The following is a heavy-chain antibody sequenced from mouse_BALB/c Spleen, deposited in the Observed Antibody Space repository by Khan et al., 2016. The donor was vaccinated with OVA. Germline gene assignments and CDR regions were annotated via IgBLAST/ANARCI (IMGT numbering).Heavy chain of an antibody. CDR1: GYTFTNYV. D-gene: IGHD6-1*01. CDR3: AREASQWKFALAY. Sequence: VQLQQSGPDLVKPGASVKMSCKASGYTFTNYVMHWVKQKPGQGLEWIGYINPENDGIRYNEKFKGKATLTSDKSSSTAYMELSSLTSEDSAVFYYAREASQWKFALAYWGQGSLVTVSA. CDR2: INPENDGI. J-gene: IGHJ3*01. V-gene: IGHV1S136*01.